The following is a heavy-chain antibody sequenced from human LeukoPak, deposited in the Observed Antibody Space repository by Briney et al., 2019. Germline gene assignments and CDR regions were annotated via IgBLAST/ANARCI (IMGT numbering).Heavy chain of an antibody. J-gene: IGHJ4*02. CDR1: GGSIDTYY. CDR3: ARGRYGGGWYDY. V-gene: IGHV4-59*01. CDR2: IYYTGST. Sequence: PSETLSLTCTVSGGSIDTYYWTWIRQPPGKGLEYIAYIYYTGSTDYNPSFKSRVRMSLDTSKNQFSLVLNSVTAADTAVYYRARGRYGGGWYDYWGQGTLVTVSS. D-gene: IGHD6-19*01.